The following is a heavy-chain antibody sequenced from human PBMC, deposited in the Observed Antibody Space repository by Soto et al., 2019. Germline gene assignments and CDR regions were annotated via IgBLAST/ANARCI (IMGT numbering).Heavy chain of an antibody. Sequence: EVQLVESGGGLVQPGGSLRLSCAASGFTFSSYSMNWVRQAPGKGLEWVSYISSSSSTIYYADSVKSRFTISRDNAKNSLYLQMNSLRDEDTAVYYCARTVGATTANYFDYWGQGTLVTVSS. J-gene: IGHJ4*02. V-gene: IGHV3-48*02. CDR1: GFTFSSYS. CDR2: ISSSSSTI. CDR3: ARTVGATTANYFDY. D-gene: IGHD1-26*01.